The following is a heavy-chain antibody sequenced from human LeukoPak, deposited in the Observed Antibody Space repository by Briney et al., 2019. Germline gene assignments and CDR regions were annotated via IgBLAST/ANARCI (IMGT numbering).Heavy chain of an antibody. V-gene: IGHV3-21*01. D-gene: IGHD1-26*01. CDR2: ISSSSSYI. Sequence: PGGSLRLSCAASGFTFSSYSMSWVRQAPGKGLEWVSSISSSSSYIYYADSVKGRFTISRDNAKNSLYLQMNSLRAEDTAVYYCARDGVGLVGQYMDVWGKGTTVTVSS. J-gene: IGHJ6*03. CDR1: GFTFSSYS. CDR3: ARDGVGLVGQYMDV.